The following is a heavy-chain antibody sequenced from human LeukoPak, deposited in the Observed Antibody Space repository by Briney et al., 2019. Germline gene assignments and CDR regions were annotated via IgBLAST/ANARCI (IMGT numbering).Heavy chain of an antibody. D-gene: IGHD6-19*01. CDR3: AKGGIAVASYYFDY. CDR2: ISSSSSYI. Sequence: PGGSLGLSCAASGFTFSSYSMNWVRQAPGKGLEWVSSISSSSSYIYYADSVKGRFTISRDNSKNTLYLQMNSLRAEDTAVYYCAKGGIAVASYYFDYWGQGTLVTVSS. J-gene: IGHJ4*02. CDR1: GFTFSSYS. V-gene: IGHV3-21*04.